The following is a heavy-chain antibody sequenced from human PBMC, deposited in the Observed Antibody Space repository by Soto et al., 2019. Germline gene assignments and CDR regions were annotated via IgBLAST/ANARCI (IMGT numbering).Heavy chain of an antibody. Sequence: QLRESGPGLVKPSETLSLTCTVSGGSVNNLYWSWIRQPPGKGLEWITYIYSTGTTLSSPSLRRRVTVSVDTSKNQMSLKLSSVTAADTAVYYCARHPAIARFENGLDVWGQGTTVTVSS. J-gene: IGHJ6*02. CDR3: ARHPAIARFENGLDV. D-gene: IGHD2-21*01. CDR1: GGSVNNLY. CDR2: IYSTGTT. V-gene: IGHV4-59*08.